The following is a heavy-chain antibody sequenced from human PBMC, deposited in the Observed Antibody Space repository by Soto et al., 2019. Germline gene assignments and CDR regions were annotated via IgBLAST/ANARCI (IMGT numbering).Heavy chain of an antibody. CDR2: INHSGST. CDR1: GGSFSGYY. D-gene: IGHD3-9*01. V-gene: IGHV4-34*01. J-gene: IGHJ5*02. CDR3: ARGHRRYFDWVPVRFDP. Sequence: SETLSLTCAVYGGSFSGYYWSWIRQPPGKGLEWIGEINHSGSTNYNPSLKSRVNISVATSKNQFSLKLSSVTAADTAVYYCARGHRRYFDWVPVRFDPWGQGTLVTVSS.